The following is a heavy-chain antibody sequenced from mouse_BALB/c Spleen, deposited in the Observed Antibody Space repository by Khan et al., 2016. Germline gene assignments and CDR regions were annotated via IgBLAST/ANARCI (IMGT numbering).Heavy chain of an antibody. CDR1: GYTFTNFG. CDR2: INTNTGDT. CDR3: ATRITTVIATGRHY. D-gene: IGHD1-1*01. Sequence: QIQLVQSGPELKKPGDTVKISCKASGYTFTNFGINWVRQAPGTGLEWMDRINTNTGDTKYADDFKGRFAFSLETSASTAYLQVNNLQNADTATYFCATRITTVIATGRHYWGQGTLLTVSS. J-gene: IGHJ2*01. V-gene: IGHV9-3-1*01.